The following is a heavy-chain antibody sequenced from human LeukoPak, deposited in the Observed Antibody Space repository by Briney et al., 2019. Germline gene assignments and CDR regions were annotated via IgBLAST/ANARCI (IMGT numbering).Heavy chain of an antibody. V-gene: IGHV4-59*01. D-gene: IGHD2-2*01. Sequence: SETLSLTCTVSGGSISSYYWSWIRQPPGKGLEWIGYIYYSGSTNYNPSLKSRVTISVDTSKNQFSLKPSSVTAADTAVYHCARPLPAAHANWFDPRGQGTLLTVPS. CDR1: GGSISSYY. CDR2: IYYSGST. J-gene: IGHJ5*02. CDR3: ARPLPAAHANWFDP.